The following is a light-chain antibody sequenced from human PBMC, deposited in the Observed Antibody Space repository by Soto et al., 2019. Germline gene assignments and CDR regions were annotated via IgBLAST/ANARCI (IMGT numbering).Light chain of an antibody. CDR2: GAS. J-gene: IGKJ1*01. V-gene: IGKV3-15*01. CDR3: QQYNNWLGA. CDR1: ESVSSN. Sequence: EIVMTQSPATLSVSPGERATLSCGASESVSSNLAWYQKKPGQTPRLLIYGASTRATGVPARFSGSGSGTEFTLTISSLQSEDSAVYYCQQYNNWLGAFGQGTQVEIK.